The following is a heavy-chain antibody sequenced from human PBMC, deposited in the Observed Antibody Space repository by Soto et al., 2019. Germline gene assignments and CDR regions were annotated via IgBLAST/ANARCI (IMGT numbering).Heavy chain of an antibody. CDR3: AKDTASRASRPQNAFDI. Sequence: QSGGSLRLSCKACGFTFGDYALHWVRQAPWKGLEWVSGISWNSVSIGYADSVKGRFTISRNNARSSLYLQMDSLRTEDTALYYCAKDTASRASRPQNAFDISGQGTKVAF. CDR1: GFTFGDYA. J-gene: IGHJ3*02. CDR2: ISWNSVSI. V-gene: IGHV3-9*01. D-gene: IGHD2-2*01.